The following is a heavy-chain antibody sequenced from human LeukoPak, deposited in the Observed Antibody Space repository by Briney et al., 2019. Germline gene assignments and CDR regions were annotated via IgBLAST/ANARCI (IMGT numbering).Heavy chain of an antibody. CDR3: RGIYIAVAGNDY. CDR1: GGSFSGYY. CDR2: INHSGST. J-gene: IGHJ4*02. Sequence: SETLSLTCAVYGGSFSGYYWSWIRQPPGKGLEWIGEINHSGSTNYNPSLKSRVTISVDTSKNQFSLKLSSVTAADTAVYYCRGIYIAVAGNDYRGQGTLVTVSS. D-gene: IGHD6-19*01. V-gene: IGHV4-34*01.